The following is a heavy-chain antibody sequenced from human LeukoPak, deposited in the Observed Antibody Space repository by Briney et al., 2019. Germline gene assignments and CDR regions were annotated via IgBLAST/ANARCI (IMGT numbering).Heavy chain of an antibody. J-gene: IGHJ4*02. CDR2: IYYSGST. CDR3: ARNRDILNLDY. Sequence: PSETLSLTCTVSGGSIGSYYWSWIRQHPGKGLERIGYIYYSGSTYYNPSLKSRVTMSVDTSKNQFSLKLSSVTAADAAVYYCARNRDILNLDYWGQGTLVTVSS. CDR1: GGSIGSYY. D-gene: IGHD3-9*01. V-gene: IGHV4-31*03.